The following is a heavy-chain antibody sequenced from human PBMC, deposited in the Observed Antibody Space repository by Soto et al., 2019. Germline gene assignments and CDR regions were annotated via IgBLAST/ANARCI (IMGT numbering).Heavy chain of an antibody. V-gene: IGHV3-21*06. CDR3: ARESEDLTSNFDY. Sequence: PGGSLRLSCAASGFTYTRYSISFCRQSPLKWLEWVSSISSTTNYIYYGDSMKGRFTISRDNAKNSLYLEMNSLRAEDTAVYYCARESEDLTSNFDYWGQGTLVTVSS. CDR2: ISSTTNYI. CDR1: GFTYTRYS. J-gene: IGHJ4*02.